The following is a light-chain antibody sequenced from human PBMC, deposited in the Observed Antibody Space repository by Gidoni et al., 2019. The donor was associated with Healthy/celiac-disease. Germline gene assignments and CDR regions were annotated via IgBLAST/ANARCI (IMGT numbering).Light chain of an antibody. CDR3: QQYGSF. Sequence: EIVLTQSPGTLSLSPGESATLSCRASQSVSSSYLAWYQQKPGQAPSLLIYGASSRATGIPDRFSGSGSGTDFTLTISRLEPEDFAVYYCQQYGSFFGPGTKVDIQ. CDR1: QSVSSSY. CDR2: GAS. J-gene: IGKJ3*01. V-gene: IGKV3-20*01.